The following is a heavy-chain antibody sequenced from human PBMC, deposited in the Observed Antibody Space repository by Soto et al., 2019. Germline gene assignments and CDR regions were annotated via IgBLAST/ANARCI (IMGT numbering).Heavy chain of an antibody. J-gene: IGHJ6*02. Sequence: TLTLTGTVAGASITAGGYSWNWIRQPPGGGLEWVAYIIHSGNTYYNPSLKSRITISIDRSKNQFSMQLSSVTAADTCVYYCTREQYAVGQIDAWGQGMSVTVSS. D-gene: IGHD4-4*01. CDR1: GASITAGGYS. CDR2: IIHSGNT. CDR3: TREQYAVGQIDA. V-gene: IGHV4-30-2*01.